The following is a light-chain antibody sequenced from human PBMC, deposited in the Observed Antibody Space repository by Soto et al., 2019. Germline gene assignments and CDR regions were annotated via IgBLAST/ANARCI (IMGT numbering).Light chain of an antibody. CDR2: KAS. CDR3: QHYNRYSEA. Sequence: DIQMTQSPSTLSVSVGDRVTITCRASQTISSWLAWYQQKPGKAPKLLIYKASTVKSGVPSRFSGSGSGTEFTLTISSLQPDDFANYYWQHYNRYSEAFGQGTKVELK. J-gene: IGKJ1*01. CDR1: QTISSW. V-gene: IGKV1-5*03.